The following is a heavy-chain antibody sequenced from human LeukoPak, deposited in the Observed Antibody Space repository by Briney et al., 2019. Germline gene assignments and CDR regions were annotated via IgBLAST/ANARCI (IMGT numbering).Heavy chain of an antibody. J-gene: IGHJ4*02. D-gene: IGHD3-3*01. V-gene: IGHV1-8*01. Sequence: GASVKVSCKASGYTFTSYDINWVRQATGQGLEWMGWMNPNSGNTGYAQKFQGRVTMTRDTSISIAYMELSSLRSEDTAVYYCARGPFYYDFWSGYIDYWGQGTLVTVSS. CDR2: MNPNSGNT. CDR1: GYTFTSYD. CDR3: ARGPFYYDFWSGYIDY.